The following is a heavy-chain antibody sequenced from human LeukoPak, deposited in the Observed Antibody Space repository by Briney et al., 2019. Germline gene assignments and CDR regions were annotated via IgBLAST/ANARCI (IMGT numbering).Heavy chain of an antibody. CDR1: GYTFTSYD. D-gene: IGHD6-19*01. J-gene: IGHJ4*02. Sequence: ASVKVSCKASGYTFTSYDINWVRQATGQGLEWMGWMNPNSGNTGYAQKFQGRVTMTRNTSISTAYMELSSLRSEDTAVYYCARGALSSGWYGGFPDYWGQGTLVTVSS. CDR2: MNPNSGNT. CDR3: ARGALSSGWYGGFPDY. V-gene: IGHV1-8*01.